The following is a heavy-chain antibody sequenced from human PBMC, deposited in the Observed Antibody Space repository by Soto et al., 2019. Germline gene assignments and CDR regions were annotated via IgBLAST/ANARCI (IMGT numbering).Heavy chain of an antibody. D-gene: IGHD5-12*01. V-gene: IGHV3-30*18. J-gene: IGHJ4*02. CDR1: GFTFSSYG. CDR3: AKVEEEMATIFY. Sequence: PGGSLRLSCAASGFTFSSYGMHWVRQAPGKGLEWVAVISYDGSNKYYADSVKGRFTISRDNSKNTLYLQMNSLRAEDTAVYYCAKVEEEMATIFYWGQGTLVTSPQ. CDR2: ISYDGSNK.